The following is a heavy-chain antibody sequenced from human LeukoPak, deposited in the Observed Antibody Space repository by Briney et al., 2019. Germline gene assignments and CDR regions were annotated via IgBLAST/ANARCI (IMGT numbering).Heavy chain of an antibody. D-gene: IGHD3-16*01. Sequence: GGSLRLSCAASGFTFSQHWMSWVRQAPGKGLEWMANISPDGSAKFYVDSVKGRFSISRDNAKSSLYLQVNSLRAEDTAVYYCARDYNWGWGPWGQGTLVTVSS. CDR3: ARDYNWGWGP. CDR1: GFTFSQHW. J-gene: IGHJ5*02. CDR2: ISPDGSAK. V-gene: IGHV3-7*01.